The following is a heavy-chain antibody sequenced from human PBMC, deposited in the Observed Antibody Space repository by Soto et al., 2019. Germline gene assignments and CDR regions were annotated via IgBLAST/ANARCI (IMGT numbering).Heavy chain of an antibody. CDR1: GFTFSNYG. V-gene: IGHV3-30*18. CDR2: ISYDESNE. CDR3: AKDGAPRYCTRSSCHPAGAY. J-gene: IGHJ4*02. Sequence: QVQLVESGGGVVQPGRSLRLSCAGSGFTFSNYGLHWVRQAPGKGPEWVAAISYDESNEYYADSVKGRFTISRDKSKNMLYLQMDSLRPEDTAVYYCAKDGAPRYCTRSSCHPAGAYWGQGTLVTVSS. D-gene: IGHD2-15*01.